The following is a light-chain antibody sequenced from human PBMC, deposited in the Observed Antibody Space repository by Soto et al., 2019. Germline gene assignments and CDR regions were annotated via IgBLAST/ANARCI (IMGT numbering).Light chain of an antibody. J-gene: IGKJ2*01. CDR1: QSVRANY. CDR3: LQYGTPPFT. CDR2: DAS. V-gene: IGKV3-20*01. Sequence: VLTQSPGTLSLSPGEGATLSCRASQSVRANYVAWYQQKPGQAPRVLIYDASSGATGIPDRFSGSGSGTDFTLAISRLEHEDFAVYYCLQYGTPPFTFGQGTKVEIK.